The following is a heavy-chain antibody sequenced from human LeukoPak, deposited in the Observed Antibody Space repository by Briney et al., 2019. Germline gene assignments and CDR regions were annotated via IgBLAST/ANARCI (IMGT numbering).Heavy chain of an antibody. Sequence: ASVKVSCKASGYTFTGYYIHWVRQAPGQGLEWMGRINPNSGGTNYAQKLQGRVTMTTDTSTSTAYMELRSLRSDDTAVYYCARGGGSFLEGMDVWGQGTTVTVSS. CDR1: GYTFTGYY. V-gene: IGHV1-2*06. D-gene: IGHD2-15*01. CDR3: ARGGGSFLEGMDV. CDR2: INPNSGGT. J-gene: IGHJ6*02.